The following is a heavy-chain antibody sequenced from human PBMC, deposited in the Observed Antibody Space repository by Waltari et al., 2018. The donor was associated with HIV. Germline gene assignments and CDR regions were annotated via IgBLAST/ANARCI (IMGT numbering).Heavy chain of an antibody. CDR1: GGSISSGGYY. J-gene: IGHJ5*02. V-gene: IGHV4-31*03. CDR2: IYYSGST. D-gene: IGHD2-2*02. CDR3: ARHIVVVPAAISNWFDP. Sequence: QVQLQESGPGLVKPSQTLSLTCTVSGGSISSGGYYWSWIRQHPGKGLEWIGYIYYSGSTYYNPSLKSRVTISVDTSKNQFSLKLSSVTAADTAVYYCARHIVVVPAAISNWFDPWGQGTLVTVSS.